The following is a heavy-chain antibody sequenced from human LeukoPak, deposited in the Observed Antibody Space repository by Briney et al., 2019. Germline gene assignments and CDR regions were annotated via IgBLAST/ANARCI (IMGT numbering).Heavy chain of an antibody. D-gene: IGHD3-10*01. V-gene: IGHV3-23*01. CDR2: ISSSGGTT. Sequence: GGSLRLSCAVSGFTFGSRWMHWVRQAPGKGLEWVAAISSSGGTTYYADSMRGRFSISRDNSKSMLYLEMSSLRAEDTAVYYCARGFGELYYYGMDVWGQGTTVTVSS. CDR1: GFTFGSRW. CDR3: ARGFGELYYYGMDV. J-gene: IGHJ6*02.